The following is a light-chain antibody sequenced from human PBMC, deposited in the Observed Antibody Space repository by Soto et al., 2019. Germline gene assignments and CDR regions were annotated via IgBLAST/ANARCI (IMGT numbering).Light chain of an antibody. CDR2: EAS. J-gene: IGKJ4*01. CDR3: QQRSNGPLT. Sequence: EIVLTQSPATLSLSPGERATLSCRVSQSVGSSLAWYQQKPGQAPRLLIYEASNRATGIPARFSGSGSGTDFTLTISSLEPEDFAVYYCQQRSNGPLTFGGGTKVESK. V-gene: IGKV3-11*01. CDR1: QSVGSS.